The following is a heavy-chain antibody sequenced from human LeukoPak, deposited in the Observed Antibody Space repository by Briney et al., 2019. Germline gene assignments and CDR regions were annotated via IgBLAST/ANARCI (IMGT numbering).Heavy chain of an antibody. CDR2: INGDETST. CDR3: VRARTTVPNLFGY. J-gene: IGHJ4*02. Sequence: GGSLRLSSAASGVTFMSHWMHWARQAPGKGLVWVSRINGDETSTAYADSVKRRFTISRDNAKNTLHLQMNSLRADDTAVYYCVRARTTVPNLFGYWGQGTLVTVSS. CDR1: GVTFMSHW. V-gene: IGHV3-74*01. D-gene: IGHD4-17*01.